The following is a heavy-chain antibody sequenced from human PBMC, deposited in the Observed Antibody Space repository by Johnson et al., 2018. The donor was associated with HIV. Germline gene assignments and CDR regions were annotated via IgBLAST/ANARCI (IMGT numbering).Heavy chain of an antibody. CDR1: GFSVSNNY. D-gene: IGHD4-11*01. J-gene: IGHJ3*02. V-gene: IGHV3-53*01. Sequence: VQVVESGGGLIQPGGSLRLSCAASGFSVSNNYMSWVRQAPEKGLEWVSVIYSGGTTYYSDSVKGRFTISRDNSKNTLYLQMNSLRDDDTAVYYCARDSTVTTLSGAFDIWGQGTLVTVSS. CDR3: ARDSTVTTLSGAFDI. CDR2: IYSGGTT.